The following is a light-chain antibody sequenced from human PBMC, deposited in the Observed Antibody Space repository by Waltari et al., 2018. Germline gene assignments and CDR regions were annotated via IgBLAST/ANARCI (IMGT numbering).Light chain of an antibody. CDR3: QQSYSTLLT. CDR1: HSITTY. Sequence: DNQMTQSPSSLSASIGDRVTITCRASHSITTYLNWYQHKPGKAPKLLIFGASSLQSGVPSRFSGSGSGTDFTLTISSLQPEDVATYYCQQSYSTLLTFGGGTKVEIK. CDR2: GAS. V-gene: IGKV1-39*01. J-gene: IGKJ4*01.